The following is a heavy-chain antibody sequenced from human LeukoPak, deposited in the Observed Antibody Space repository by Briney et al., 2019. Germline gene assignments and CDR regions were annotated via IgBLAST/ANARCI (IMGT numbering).Heavy chain of an antibody. CDR2: IDTSGST. V-gene: IGHV4-4*07. CDR3: ARDDRYCSSTSCYGLGY. CDR1: GGSISGYY. D-gene: IGHD2-2*01. Sequence: SETLSLTCTVSGGSISGYYWSWIRQPAGPGLDRIGRIDTSGSTNYNPSLKSRVAMSVDKSKNQFSLRLSSVTAADTAVYYCARDDRYCSSTSCYGLGYWGQGTLVTVSS. J-gene: IGHJ4*02.